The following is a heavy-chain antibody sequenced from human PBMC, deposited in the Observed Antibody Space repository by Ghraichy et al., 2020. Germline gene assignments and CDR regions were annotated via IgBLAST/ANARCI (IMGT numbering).Heavy chain of an antibody. CDR3: ARIDFWTMYCFDY. CDR1: GGSISSTSYY. CDR2: IYYSRST. V-gene: IGHV4-39*01. Sequence: SETLSLTCTVSGGSISSTSYYWGWILQPPGKGLEWIGSIYYSRSTFYKPSLKSRVTISVDTSKNQFSLKLSSVTAADTAVYYCARIDFWTMYCFDYWGQGNLDTVSS. D-gene: IGHD3/OR15-3a*01. J-gene: IGHJ4*02.